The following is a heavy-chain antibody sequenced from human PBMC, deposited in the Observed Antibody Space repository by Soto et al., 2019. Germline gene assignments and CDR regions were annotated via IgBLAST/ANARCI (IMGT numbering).Heavy chain of an antibody. D-gene: IGHD1-20*01. CDR2: ISSSSSTI. Sequence: EVQLVESGGGLVQPGGSLRLSCAASGFTFSSYSMNWVRQAPGKGLEWVSYISSSSSTIYYADSVKGRFTISRDNAKNSLYLQMNSLRAQDTAVYYCAREGRITTSNYYYYYMDVWGKGTTVTVSS. J-gene: IGHJ6*03. CDR3: AREGRITTSNYYYYYMDV. V-gene: IGHV3-48*01. CDR1: GFTFSSYS.